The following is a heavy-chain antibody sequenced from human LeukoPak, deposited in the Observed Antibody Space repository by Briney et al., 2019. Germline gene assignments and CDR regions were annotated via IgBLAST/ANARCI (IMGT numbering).Heavy chain of an antibody. CDR2: IYYIWST. CDR3: ARLGIGVVPSAMLGDYYFDY. CDR1: GGSISSDY. Sequence: SETLSLTCTVSGGSISSDYWSWIRQPPGQGLEWIGYIYYIWSTNYNPSLESRVTISVDSSQNQFSLKLTSVTAADTAVYYCARLGIGVVPSAMLGDYYFDYWGQGTLVTVSS. D-gene: IGHD2-2*01. V-gene: IGHV4-59*08. J-gene: IGHJ4*02.